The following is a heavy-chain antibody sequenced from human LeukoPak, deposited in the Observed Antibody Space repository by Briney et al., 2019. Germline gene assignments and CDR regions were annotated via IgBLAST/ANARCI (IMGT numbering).Heavy chain of an antibody. Sequence: SETMSLTCTVSGGSISNFYWSWIRQHPGKGLEWIGYIYYSGSTYYNPSLKSRVTISVDTSKNQFSLKLSSVTAADTAVYYCARGDYYDSSGYVDAFDIWGQGTMVTVSS. CDR1: GGSISNFY. CDR2: IYYSGST. V-gene: IGHV4-59*06. D-gene: IGHD3-22*01. CDR3: ARGDYYDSSGYVDAFDI. J-gene: IGHJ3*02.